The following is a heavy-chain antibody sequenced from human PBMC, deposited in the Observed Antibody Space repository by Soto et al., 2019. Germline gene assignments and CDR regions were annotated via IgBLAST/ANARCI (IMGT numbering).Heavy chain of an antibody. V-gene: IGHV3-30*04. J-gene: IGHJ4*02. CDR1: GFPFNRYA. CDR3: ARDLGYYDSSGYFDF. D-gene: IGHD3-22*01. CDR2: ISFGGSDF. Sequence: AGGSLRLSCAASGFPFNRYALHWVRKAPGKGLEWVAFISFGGSDFYYADSVKGRFTISRDNSKNLLYLEMNSLRAEDTAVYYCARDLGYYDSSGYFDFWGQGTLVTVSS.